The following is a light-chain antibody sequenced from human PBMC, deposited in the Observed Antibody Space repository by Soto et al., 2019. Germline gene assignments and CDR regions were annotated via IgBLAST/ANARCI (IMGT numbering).Light chain of an antibody. J-gene: IGKJ2*01. Sequence: EIVITQSPGTLSVSPGERVTLSCRASQSFSSNLAWYQQKPGQAPRLLLYGASTRATGIPARFSGSGSGTEFTLTISSLQSEDFAVYYRLQYINWPFTFGQGTKVDIK. CDR3: LQYINWPFT. V-gene: IGKV3-15*01. CDR2: GAS. CDR1: QSFSSN.